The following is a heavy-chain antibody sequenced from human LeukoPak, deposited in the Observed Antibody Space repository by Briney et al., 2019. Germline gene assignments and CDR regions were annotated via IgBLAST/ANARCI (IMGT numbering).Heavy chain of an antibody. J-gene: IGHJ5*02. Sequence: PSETLSLTCTVSGASINNYYWSWIRHPPGKGLEWIGCIYDSGSTDYNPSLKSRVTISVDTSKNQFSLKLSSVTAADTAVYYCARVLIVVVTSNWFDPWGQGTLVTVSS. V-gene: IGHV4-59*08. D-gene: IGHD3-22*01. CDR3: ARVLIVVVTSNWFDP. CDR1: GASINNYY. CDR2: IYDSGST.